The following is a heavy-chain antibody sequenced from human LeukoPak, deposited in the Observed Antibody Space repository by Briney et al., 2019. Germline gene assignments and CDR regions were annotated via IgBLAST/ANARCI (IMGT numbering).Heavy chain of an antibody. CDR2: ISAYNGNT. CDR3: AREYYYDSSGYLPQPDF. CDR1: GYTFTSYG. Sequence: ASVKVSCKASGYTFTSYGISWVRQAPGQGLEWMGWISAYNGNTKYAQKLQGRVTMTTDTSTSTAYMELRSLRSDDTAVYYCAREYYYDSSGYLPQPDFWGQGTLVTVSS. D-gene: IGHD3-22*01. J-gene: IGHJ4*02. V-gene: IGHV1-18*01.